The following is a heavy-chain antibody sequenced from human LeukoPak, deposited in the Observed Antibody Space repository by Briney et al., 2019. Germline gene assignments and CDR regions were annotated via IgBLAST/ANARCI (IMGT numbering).Heavy chain of an antibody. CDR1: RDSFTFYW. J-gene: IGHJ4*02. D-gene: IGHD6-13*01. CDR3: GRGGGAATGTFDY. Sequence: GESLKISCKGSRDSFTFYWIGWVRQMPGKGLEWMGIIYPGDSDTRYGPSFQGQVTISADRSTNTAYLQWSSLKAYDTAIYYCGRGGGAATGTFDYWGQGTLVTVSS. V-gene: IGHV5-51*01. CDR2: IYPGDSDT.